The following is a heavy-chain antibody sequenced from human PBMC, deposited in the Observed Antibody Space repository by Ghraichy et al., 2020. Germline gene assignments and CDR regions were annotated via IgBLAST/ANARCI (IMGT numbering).Heavy chain of an antibody. CDR1: GFTFSSYA. V-gene: IGHV3-23*01. CDR3: AKDLHWEYQLLLFPDYYYYGMDV. Sequence: GGSLRLSCAASGFTFSSYAMSWVRQAPGKGLEWVSAISGSGGSTYYADSVKGRFTISRDNSKNTLYLQMNRLRAEDTAVYYCAKDLHWEYQLLLFPDYYYYGMDVWGQGTTVTVSS. J-gene: IGHJ6*02. CDR2: ISGSGGST. D-gene: IGHD2-2*01.